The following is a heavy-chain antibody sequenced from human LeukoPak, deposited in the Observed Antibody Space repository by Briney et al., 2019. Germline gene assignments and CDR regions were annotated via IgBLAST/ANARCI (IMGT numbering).Heavy chain of an antibody. CDR2: LYYNGIT. J-gene: IGHJ3*01. V-gene: IGHV4-59*01. D-gene: IGHD6-13*01. CDR3: ARGRIAASNTGPFDL. Sequence: SETLSLTCTVSVGSISGFYWNWIRPPPGKGLEWIGYLYYNGITSYNPSLKSLLTISLGTSKSQFSLNLNSVTAADMALYYCARGRIAASNTGPFDLWGQGTMVTVSS. CDR1: VGSISGFY.